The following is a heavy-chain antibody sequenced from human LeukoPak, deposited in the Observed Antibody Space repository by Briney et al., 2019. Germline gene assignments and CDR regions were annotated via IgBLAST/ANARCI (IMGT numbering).Heavy chain of an antibody. CDR3: AKGHYYGSGSLDY. V-gene: IGHV3-23*01. Sequence: GGSLRLSCAASGFTFSSYGMSWVRQAPGEGLEWVSAIGGRDGSTYYADSVKGRFTISRDNSKNTLYVQMNSLRAEDTAVYYCAKGHYYGSGSLDYWGQGTLVTVSS. CDR2: IGGRDGST. CDR1: GFTFSSYG. J-gene: IGHJ4*02. D-gene: IGHD3-10*01.